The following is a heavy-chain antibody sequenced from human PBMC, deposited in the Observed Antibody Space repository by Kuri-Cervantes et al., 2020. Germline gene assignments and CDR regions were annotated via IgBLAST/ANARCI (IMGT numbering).Heavy chain of an antibody. CDR1: GGSFSGYY. D-gene: IGHD5-24*01. Sequence: SQTLSLTCAVYGGSFSGYYWSWIRQPPGKGLEWIGEINHRGSINYNPSLKSRVTISVDTSKNQFSLTLNSVTAADTAVYYCASLDNYNFGHWGQGTLVTVSS. J-gene: IGHJ4*02. CDR3: ASLDNYNFGH. V-gene: IGHV4-34*01. CDR2: INHRGSI.